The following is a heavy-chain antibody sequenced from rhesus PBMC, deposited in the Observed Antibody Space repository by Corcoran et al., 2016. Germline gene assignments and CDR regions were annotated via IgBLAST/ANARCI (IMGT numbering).Heavy chain of an antibody. Sequence: EVQLAESGGGLVQPGGSLRLSCAASGFTFSGYEMHWVRQAPGKGLESVSVIGVDSSYTHYEDSVKGRFTISRDNAKNSLSLQMNSLRAEDTVVYYCARRGVTTFAFDFWGQGLRVTVSS. J-gene: IGHJ3*01. CDR2: IGVDSSYT. CDR3: ARRGVTTFAFDF. D-gene: IGHD4-23*01. CDR1: GFTFSGYE. V-gene: IGHV3-115*02.